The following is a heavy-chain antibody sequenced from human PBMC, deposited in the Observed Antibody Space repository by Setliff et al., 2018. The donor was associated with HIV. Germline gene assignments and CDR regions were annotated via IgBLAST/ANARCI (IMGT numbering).Heavy chain of an antibody. J-gene: IGHJ3*02. CDR2: IYTSGNT. Sequence: SETLSLTCTVSGGSINSGSYYWTWIRQPAGKGLEWIGHIYTSGNTYYNPSLKSRVTISVDTSKNQISLRLNSLTAADTAVYYCARGTTLNVVPDAFDIWGQGTMVTVSS. CDR1: GGSINSGSYY. D-gene: IGHD4-17*01. CDR3: ARGTTLNVVPDAFDI. V-gene: IGHV4-61*09.